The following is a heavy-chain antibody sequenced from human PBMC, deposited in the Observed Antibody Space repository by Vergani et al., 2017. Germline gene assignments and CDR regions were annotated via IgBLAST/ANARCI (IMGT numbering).Heavy chain of an antibody. CDR2: INPSGGHT. Sequence: QVQVVQSGAEVKKSGASVKVSCKPSGYTFSNYYMHWVRQAPGQGLEWMGIINPSGGHTNYAQKFQGRVTMTSETSTSTVYMELSSLRSEDTAIYYCARVDYGILTGYRYWGQGTLVTVSA. V-gene: IGHV1-46*03. J-gene: IGHJ4*02. CDR1: GYTFSNYY. D-gene: IGHD3-9*01. CDR3: ARVDYGILTGYRY.